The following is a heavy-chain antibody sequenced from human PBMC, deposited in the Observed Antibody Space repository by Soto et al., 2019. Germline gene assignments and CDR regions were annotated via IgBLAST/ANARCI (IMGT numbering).Heavy chain of an antibody. CDR1: DYTFTSYG. CDR3: ARGVTAADFDY. J-gene: IGHJ4*02. D-gene: IGHD6-13*01. CDR2: ISGYNGNT. V-gene: IGHV1-18*04. Sequence: QVHLVQSGGEVKKPGASVKVSCKASDYTFTSYGISWVRQAPGQGLEWMGWISGYNGNTKYAQKFQGRVTMTTDTSTSTAYMDLRSLRYDDTAVHYCARGVTAADFDYWGQGTLVTVSS.